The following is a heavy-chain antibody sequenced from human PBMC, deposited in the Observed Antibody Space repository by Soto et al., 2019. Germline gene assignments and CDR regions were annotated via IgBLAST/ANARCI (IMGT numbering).Heavy chain of an antibody. CDR3: ATRITVFGLLIPPFDP. CDR2: INHTGGT. J-gene: IGHJ5*02. Sequence: SETLSLTCAVYGGSVNGYYWNWIRQPPGKGLEWIGEINHTGGTHYNPSLKSRVIMSVDTSKNQFSLRLSSVTAADTAIYYCATRITVFGLLIPPFDPWGQGTQVTVSS. V-gene: IGHV4-34*01. CDR1: GGSVNGYY. D-gene: IGHD3-3*01.